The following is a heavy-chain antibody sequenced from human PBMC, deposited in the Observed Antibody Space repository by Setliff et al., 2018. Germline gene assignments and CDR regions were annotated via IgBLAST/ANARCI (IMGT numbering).Heavy chain of an antibody. V-gene: IGHV4-39*01. D-gene: IGHD3-16*02. CDR3: XXXXXSSGGYGGSYQYRYMDV. Sequence: SETLSLTCTVSGGPISSSNYYWGWIRQPPGKGLEWIGEINHSGSTNYNPSLKSRVTIXXXTPXXXXXXXXXXXXXXXXXXXXXXXXXXSSGGYGGSYQYRYMDVWGKGTTVTVSS. J-gene: IGHJ6*03. CDR1: GGPISSSNYY. CDR2: INHSGST.